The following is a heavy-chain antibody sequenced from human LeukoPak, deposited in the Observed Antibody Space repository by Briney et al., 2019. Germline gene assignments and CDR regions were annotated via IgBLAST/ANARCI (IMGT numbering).Heavy chain of an antibody. J-gene: IGHJ3*02. Sequence: SSETLSLTCTVSGGSISSYYWSWIRQPPGKGLEWIGYIYYSGSTNYNPSLKSRVTISVDTSKNQFSLKLSSVTAADTAVYYCARNLYYDYWSGYYDAFDIWGQGTMVTVSS. CDR3: ARNLYYDYWSGYYDAFDI. CDR1: GGSISSYY. V-gene: IGHV4-59*01. CDR2: IYYSGST. D-gene: IGHD3-3*01.